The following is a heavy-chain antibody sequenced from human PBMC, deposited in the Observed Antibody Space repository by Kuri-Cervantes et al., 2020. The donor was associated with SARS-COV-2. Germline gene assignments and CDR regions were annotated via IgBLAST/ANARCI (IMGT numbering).Heavy chain of an antibody. J-gene: IGHJ4*02. CDR1: GFTFSRYA. CDR3: ARDKGLGYPFDY. CDR2: IDQDGSEQ. Sequence: GGSLRLSCVATGFTFSRYAIHCVRQAPGKGLEWVANIDQDGSEQYYVDSVKGRFTISRDNAKNSLYLQMNSLRAEDTAVYYCARDKGLGYPFDYWGQGTLVTVSS. V-gene: IGHV3-7*01. D-gene: IGHD5-18*01.